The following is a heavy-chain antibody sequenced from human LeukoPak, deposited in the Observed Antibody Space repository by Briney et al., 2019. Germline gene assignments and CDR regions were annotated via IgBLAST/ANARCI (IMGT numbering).Heavy chain of an antibody. Sequence: GGSLRLSCAASGFTFDDYAMHWVRHAPGKGLEWVSGISWNSGSIGYADSVKGRFTISRDNAKNSLYLQMNSLRAEDTALYYCAKDINGCGGKEGFIDYWGQGTLVTVSS. CDR1: GFTFDDYA. CDR3: AKDINGCGGKEGFIDY. V-gene: IGHV3-9*01. CDR2: ISWNSGSI. J-gene: IGHJ4*02. D-gene: IGHD4-23*01.